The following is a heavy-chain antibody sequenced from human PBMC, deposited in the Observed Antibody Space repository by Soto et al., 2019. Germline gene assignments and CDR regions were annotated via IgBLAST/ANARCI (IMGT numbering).Heavy chain of an antibody. J-gene: IGHJ5*01. D-gene: IGHD7-27*01. V-gene: IGHV4-4*07. CDR1: GGSISSYY. Sequence: SETLSLTCTVSGGSISSYYWSWIRQPAGKGLEWIGRIYTSGSTNYNPSLKSRVTMSVDTSKNQFSLKLSSVTAADTAVYFCARGRYCLTGRCFPNWFDSWGQGALVTVSS. CDR2: IYTSGST. CDR3: ARGRYCLTGRCFPNWFDS.